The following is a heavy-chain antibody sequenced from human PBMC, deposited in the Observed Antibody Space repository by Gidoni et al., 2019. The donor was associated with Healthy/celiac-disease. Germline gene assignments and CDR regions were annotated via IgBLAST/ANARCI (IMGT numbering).Heavy chain of an antibody. D-gene: IGHD2-2*01. CDR1: GFTFSSYS. CDR3: ARDQVVPAAPDAFDI. Sequence: EVQLVESGGGLVQPGGSLRLSCAASGFTFSSYSMNWVRQAPGKGLEWVSYISSSSSTIYYADSVKGRFTISRDNAKNSLYLQMNSLRDEDTAVYYCARDQVVPAAPDAFDIWGQGTMVTVSS. V-gene: IGHV3-48*02. CDR2: ISSSSSTI. J-gene: IGHJ3*02.